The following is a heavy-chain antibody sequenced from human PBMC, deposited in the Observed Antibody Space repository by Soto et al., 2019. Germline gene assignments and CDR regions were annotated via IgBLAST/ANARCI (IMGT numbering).Heavy chain of an antibody. V-gene: IGHV4-31*03. D-gene: IGHD3-10*01. J-gene: IGHJ5*02. CDR3: ARVLWFGEFHWFDP. Sequence: PSETLSLTCTVSGGSISSGGYYWSWIRQHPGKGLEWIGYIYYSGSTYYNPSLKSRVTISVDTSKNQFSLKLSSVTAADTAVYYCARVLWFGEFHWFDPSCQGTLRTVST. CDR2: IYYSGST. CDR1: GGSISSGGYY.